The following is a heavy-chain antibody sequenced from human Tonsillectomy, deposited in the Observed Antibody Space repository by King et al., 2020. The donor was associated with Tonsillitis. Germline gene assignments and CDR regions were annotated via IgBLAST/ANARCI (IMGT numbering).Heavy chain of an antibody. V-gene: IGHV3-7*01. CDR1: GFTFRTYW. CDR2: IKEDGSEK. D-gene: IGHD2-15*01. CDR3: ARDSGTCYGCAFDI. J-gene: IGHJ3*02. Sequence: QLVQSGGGLVQPGGSLRLSCVASGFTFRTYWMSWVRQAPGKGLEWVANIKEDGSEKYYVDSVKGRFTISRDNAKNSLYLQMNSLRAEDTAVYYCARDSGTCYGCAFDIWGQGTMVTISS.